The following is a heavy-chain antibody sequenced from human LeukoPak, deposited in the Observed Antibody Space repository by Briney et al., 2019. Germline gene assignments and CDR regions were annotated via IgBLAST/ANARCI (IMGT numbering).Heavy chain of an antibody. CDR3: AREGLALRGTWFDP. V-gene: IGHV1-46*01. CDR2: INPSGGST. J-gene: IGHJ5*02. CDR1: GGTFSSYA. D-gene: IGHD1-1*01. Sequence: ASVKVSXKASGGTFSSYAISWVRQAPGQGLEWMRIINPSGGSTSYAQKFQGRVTMTRDTSTSTVYMELSSLRSEDTAVYYCAREGLALRGTWFDPWGQGTLVTVSS.